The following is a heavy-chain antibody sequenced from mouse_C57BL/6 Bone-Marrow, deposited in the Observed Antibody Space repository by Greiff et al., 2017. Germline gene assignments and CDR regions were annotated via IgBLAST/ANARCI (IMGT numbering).Heavy chain of an antibody. V-gene: IGHV1-55*01. D-gene: IGHD1-1*01. Sequence: QVQLQQPGAELVKPGASVKMSCKASGYTFTSYWITWVKQRPGQGLEWIGDIYPGSGSTNYNEKFKSKATLTVDTSSSTAYMQLSGLTSEDSAVYYCAREGVVADYYAMDYWGQGTSVTVSS. CDR2: IYPGSGST. CDR3: AREGVVADYYAMDY. J-gene: IGHJ4*01. CDR1: GYTFTSYW.